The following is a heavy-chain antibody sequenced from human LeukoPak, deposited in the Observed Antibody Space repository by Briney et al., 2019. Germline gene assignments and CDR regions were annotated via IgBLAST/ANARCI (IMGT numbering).Heavy chain of an antibody. D-gene: IGHD3-16*01. CDR3: ATYDSSVWGSPIGEDAFDI. V-gene: IGHV1-24*01. CDR2: FDPEDGET. Sequence: GGSVKVSCKVSGYTLTELTMHWVRQAPGKGLEWMGGFDPEDGETIYAQKFQGRVAMTEDTSTDTAYMELSSLRSEDTAVYYCATYDSSVWGSPIGEDAFDIWGQGTMVTVSS. J-gene: IGHJ3*02. CDR1: GYTLTELT.